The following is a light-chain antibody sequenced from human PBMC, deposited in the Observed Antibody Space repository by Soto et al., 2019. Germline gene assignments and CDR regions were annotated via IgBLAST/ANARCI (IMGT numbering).Light chain of an antibody. V-gene: IGKV1-39*01. Sequence: DIQMTQSPSSLSASVGERVTITCRASQSISSYLNWYQQKPGKAPKLLIYAASSLQSGVPSRFSGSGSGTDFTLTIISLQPEDFATYYCQQSYSTPQTFGQGTKVDIK. CDR2: AAS. CDR1: QSISSY. CDR3: QQSYSTPQT. J-gene: IGKJ1*01.